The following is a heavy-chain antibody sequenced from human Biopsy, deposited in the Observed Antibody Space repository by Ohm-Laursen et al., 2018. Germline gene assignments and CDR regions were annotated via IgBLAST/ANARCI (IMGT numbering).Heavy chain of an antibody. CDR1: GFSLNTRGMS. V-gene: IGHV2-70*16. CDR2: IDWDDAK. CDR3: ARIPILVVPAAIVYRHRRHLQGLDV. D-gene: IGHD2-2*02. J-gene: IGHJ6*02. Sequence: TQTLTLACTLSGFSLNTRGMSVTWIRQPPGKALEWLARIDWDDAKFYNGSLKTRLTISKDTSENHVVLTLSDVDPVDTATYYCARIPILVVPAAIVYRHRRHLQGLDVWGQGTTVIVSS.